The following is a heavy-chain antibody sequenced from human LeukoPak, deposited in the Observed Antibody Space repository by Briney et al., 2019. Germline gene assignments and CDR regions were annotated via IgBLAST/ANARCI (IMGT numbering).Heavy chain of an antibody. V-gene: IGHV3-23*01. Sequence: GGSLTLSCAASGFSFSSSGMNWVRQAPGKGLEWVSTSGTDGDSYYADSVKGRFAISRNNSKNTLYLQMTSLRAEDTAVYYCAKNTVGNYPYDSWGQGALVTVSP. CDR3: AKNTVGNYPYDS. J-gene: IGHJ4*02. D-gene: IGHD5-24*01. CDR2: SGTDGDS. CDR1: GFSFSSSG.